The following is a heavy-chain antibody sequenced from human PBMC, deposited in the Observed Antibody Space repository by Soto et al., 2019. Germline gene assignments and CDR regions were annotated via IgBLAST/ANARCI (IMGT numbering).Heavy chain of an antibody. CDR3: ARARITMVRGVIPHYYGMEV. CDR2: INPNSGGT. CDR1: GYTFTGYY. J-gene: IGHJ6*02. Sequence: ASVKVSCKASGYTFTGYYMHWVRQAPGQGLEWMGWINPNSGGTNYAQKFQGWVTMTRDTSISTAYMELSRLRSDDTAVYYCARARITMVRGVIPHYYGMEVWGQGTTVTVFS. D-gene: IGHD3-10*01. V-gene: IGHV1-2*04.